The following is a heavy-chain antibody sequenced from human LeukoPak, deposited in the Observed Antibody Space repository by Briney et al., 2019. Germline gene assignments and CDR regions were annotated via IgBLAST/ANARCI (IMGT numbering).Heavy chain of an antibody. V-gene: IGHV3-33*01. D-gene: IGHD4-11*01. J-gene: IGHJ4*02. CDR1: GFTFSSYG. Sequence: PGGSLRLSCAASGFTFSSYGMHWVRQAPGKGLEWVAVIWYDGSNKYYADSAKGRFTISRDNSKNTLYLQMNSLRAEDTAVYYCARDKVTNYFDYWGQGTLVTVSS. CDR2: IWYDGSNK. CDR3: ARDKVTNYFDY.